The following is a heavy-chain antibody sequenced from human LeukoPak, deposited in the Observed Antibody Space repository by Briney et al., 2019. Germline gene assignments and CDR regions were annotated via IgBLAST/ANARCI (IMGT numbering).Heavy chain of an antibody. CDR1: GFTFSSYW. D-gene: IGHD4-23*01. J-gene: IGHJ4*02. CDR2: INSDGSST. CDR3: ARYFGGLDY. Sequence: PGGSLRLSCVASGFTFSSYWMHWVRQVPGQGLVWVSRINSDGSSTNYADSVKGRFTISRDNAKNTLYLQMNSLRAEGTAVYYCARYFGGLDYWGQGTLVTVSS. V-gene: IGHV3-74*01.